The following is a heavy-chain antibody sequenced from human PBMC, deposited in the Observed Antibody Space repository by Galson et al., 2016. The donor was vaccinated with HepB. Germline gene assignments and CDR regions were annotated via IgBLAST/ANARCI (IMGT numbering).Heavy chain of an antibody. CDR1: GYPYISYG. D-gene: IGHD3-3*01. Sequence: SVKVSCKASGYPYISYGINWVRQAPGQGLEWMGWMSASNGNTDYAQKFHGRVTMTTDTSTKTAYMELRSLRSDDTATYYCARSSFGVSNPWGQGTLVTVSS. CDR3: ARSSFGVSNP. J-gene: IGHJ5*02. CDR2: MSASNGNT. V-gene: IGHV1-18*01.